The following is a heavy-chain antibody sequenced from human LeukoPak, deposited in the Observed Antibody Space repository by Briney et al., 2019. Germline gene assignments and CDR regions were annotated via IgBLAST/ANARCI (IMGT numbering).Heavy chain of an antibody. J-gene: IGHJ4*02. V-gene: IGHV1-2*06. CDR1: GYTFAGYF. D-gene: IGHD1-26*01. Sequence: GASVKVSCKTYGYTFAGYFLHWVRQAPTQGLQWMGRINANSGDTDLAQDFQDRVTTTRDTSIYTAYMELSSLTSDDTAIYYCARDLISTPYWELDYWGQGTLVTVSS. CDR2: INANSGDT. CDR3: ARDLISTPYWELDY.